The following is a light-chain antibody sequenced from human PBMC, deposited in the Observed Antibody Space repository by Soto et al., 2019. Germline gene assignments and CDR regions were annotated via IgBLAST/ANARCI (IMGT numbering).Light chain of an antibody. Sequence: DIQMTQSPSSLSASVGDRVTITCQASQDIRKYLSWYQQKPGRAPKLLIYGASNLETGVPSSFSGSGYGSDFTFAISCLQPEDVATYYCLHYDPLPPFTFGPGTKVAV. V-gene: IGKV1-33*01. CDR1: QDIRKY. CDR2: GAS. J-gene: IGKJ3*01. CDR3: LHYDPLPPFT.